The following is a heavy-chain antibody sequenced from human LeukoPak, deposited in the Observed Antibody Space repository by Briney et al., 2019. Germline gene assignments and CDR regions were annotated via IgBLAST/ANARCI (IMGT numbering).Heavy chain of an antibody. D-gene: IGHD4-17*01. CDR1: GYSFSSYW. V-gene: IGHV5-51*01. Sequence: GESLQISCKGSGYSFSSYWIGWARQMPGKGLEWMGIIYPGDSDTRYSPSFQGQVTISADKSITTAYLQWSSLKASDTAMYYCARQHTVKAFDIWGQETMVTVSS. J-gene: IGHJ3*02. CDR2: IYPGDSDT. CDR3: ARQHTVKAFDI.